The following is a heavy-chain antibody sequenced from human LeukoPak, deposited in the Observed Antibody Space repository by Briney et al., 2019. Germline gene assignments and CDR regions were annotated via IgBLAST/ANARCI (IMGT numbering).Heavy chain of an antibody. J-gene: IGHJ4*02. V-gene: IGHV4-4*07. CDR3: AREVWFGELSARSFDY. Sequence: SETLSLTCTVSGGSISSYYWSWIRQPAGKGLEWIGRIYTSGSTNYNPSLKSRVTMSVDTSKNQFSLKLSSVTAADTAVYYCAREVWFGELSARSFDYWGQGTLVTVSS. CDR1: GGSISSYY. D-gene: IGHD3-10*01. CDR2: IYTSGST.